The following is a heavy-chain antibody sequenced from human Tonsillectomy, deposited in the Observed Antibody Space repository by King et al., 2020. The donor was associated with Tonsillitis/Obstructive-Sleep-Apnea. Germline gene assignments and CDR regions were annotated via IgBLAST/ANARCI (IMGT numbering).Heavy chain of an antibody. J-gene: IGHJ6*02. CDR2: ISYDGSNK. CDR3: ARAKGGVIVVVNGMDV. V-gene: IGHV3-30*04. D-gene: IGHD2-15*01. Sequence: VQLVESGGGVVQPGRSLRLSCAASGFTFSSYAMHWVRQAPGKGLEWVAVISYDGSNKYYADSVKGRFTISRDNSKNTLYLQMNSLRAEDTAVYYCARAKGGVIVVVNGMDVWGQGTTFTVSS. CDR1: GFTFSSYA.